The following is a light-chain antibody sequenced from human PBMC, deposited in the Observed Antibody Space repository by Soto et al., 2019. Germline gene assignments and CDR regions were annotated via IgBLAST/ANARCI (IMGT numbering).Light chain of an antibody. Sequence: QLVLTQSPSASASLGASVKLTCTLSSGHSSYAIAWHQQQPEKGPRYLMKLKSDGSQSKGDGIPDRFSGSSSGAERYLTISRLQSEDEADYYCQNWDTGIRVVFGGGTKLTVL. CDR3: QNWDTGIRVV. CDR1: SGHSSYA. V-gene: IGLV4-69*01. CDR2: LKSDGSQ. J-gene: IGLJ2*01.